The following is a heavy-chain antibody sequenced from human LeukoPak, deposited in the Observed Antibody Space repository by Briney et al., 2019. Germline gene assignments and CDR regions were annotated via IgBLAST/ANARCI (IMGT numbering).Heavy chain of an antibody. CDR1: GGTFSSYV. CDR2: LIPMFGTA. J-gene: IGHJ3*02. Sequence: SVKVSCKXSGGTFSSYVISWVRQAPGQGLEWMGGLIPMFGTAKYAQKFQGRITIIADESTTTAYMELSRLRSDDTAVYYCARAGITADDAFDIWGQGTMVTVSS. D-gene: IGHD3-16*01. V-gene: IGHV1-69*13. CDR3: ARAGITADDAFDI.